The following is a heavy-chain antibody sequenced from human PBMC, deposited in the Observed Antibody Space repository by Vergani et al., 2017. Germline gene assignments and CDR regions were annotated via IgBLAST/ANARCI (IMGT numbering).Heavy chain of an antibody. V-gene: IGHV4-39*01. D-gene: IGHD6-6*01. CDR1: GMSISNNNYY. J-gene: IGHJ3*02. CDR3: ASELRQLARNDVVDI. Sequence: QLQLQESGPRLVKPSETLSLTCSLSGMSISNNNYYWGWIRQPPGKGLEWIGSIYDSRNNNYSPSLKSRVSISVDTSKNQFSLNLTSVTAADTAVFYCASELRQLARNDVVDIWGHGTWVTVSA. CDR2: IYDSRNN.